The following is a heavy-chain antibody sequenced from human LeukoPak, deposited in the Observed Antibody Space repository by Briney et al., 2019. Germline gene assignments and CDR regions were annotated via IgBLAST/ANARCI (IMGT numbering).Heavy chain of an antibody. CDR3: AKAYYYGSGSYGGPDY. V-gene: IGHV3-30*02. CDR2: IRYDGSNK. CDR1: GFTFSSYG. D-gene: IGHD3-10*01. Sequence: GGSLRLSCAASGFTFSSYGMHWVRQAPGKGLEWVAFIRYDGSNKYYADSVKGRFTISRDNSKNSLYLQMNSLRAEDTALYYCAKAYYYGSGSYGGPDYWGQGTLVTVSS. J-gene: IGHJ4*02.